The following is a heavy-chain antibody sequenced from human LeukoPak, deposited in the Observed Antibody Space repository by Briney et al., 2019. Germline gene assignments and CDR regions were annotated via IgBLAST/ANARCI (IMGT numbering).Heavy chain of an antibody. J-gene: IGHJ4*02. D-gene: IGHD6-6*01. Sequence: PSETLSLTCSVSGGSISSLYWSWIRQPPGKGLEWIGYIYYTGSTNYNPSLRGRVTMFVDMSKNQFSLRLSSVTAADTAVYYCARHRAYSSSSPFDYWGQGTRVTVSS. CDR2: IYYTGST. CDR1: GGSISSLY. V-gene: IGHV4-59*08. CDR3: ARHRAYSSSSPFDY.